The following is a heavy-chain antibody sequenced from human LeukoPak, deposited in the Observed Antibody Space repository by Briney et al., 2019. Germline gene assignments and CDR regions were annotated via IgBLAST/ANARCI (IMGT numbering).Heavy chain of an antibody. D-gene: IGHD1-14*01. CDR1: NYSLKRGYY. J-gene: IGHJ2*01. CDR3: ARVYTGHYWYFDL. CDR2: IYSSGST. Sequence: SETLSLTCSVSNYSLKRGYYWSWIRQPAGKGLEWIGRIYSSGSTNYNPSLKSRVTLSVDSSKNQFSLKLTSVTAADTAMYYCARVYTGHYWYFDLWGRGTLVTVPS. V-gene: IGHV4-4*07.